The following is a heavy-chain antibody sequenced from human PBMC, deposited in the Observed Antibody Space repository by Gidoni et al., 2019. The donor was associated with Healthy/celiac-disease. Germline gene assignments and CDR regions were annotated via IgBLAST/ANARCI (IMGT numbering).Heavy chain of an antibody. CDR3: ARGPDDYGDPFDY. V-gene: IGHV4-59*01. J-gene: IGHJ4*02. CDR2: IYYSGST. D-gene: IGHD4-17*01. CDR1: GRSISSYY. Sequence: QVQLQESGPGLVKPSETLSITCTVSGRSISSYYWSWIRQPPGKGLEWIGYIYYSGSTNYNPSLKSRVTISVDTSKNQFSLKLSSVTAADTAVYYCARGPDDYGDPFDYWGQGTLVTVSS.